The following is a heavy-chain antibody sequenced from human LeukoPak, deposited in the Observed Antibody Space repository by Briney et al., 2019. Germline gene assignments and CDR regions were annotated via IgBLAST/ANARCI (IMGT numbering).Heavy chain of an antibody. CDR2: IYYSGST. CDR1: GGSISSSSYY. V-gene: IGHV4-39*01. CDR3: ARHSAQYGGYVGY. Sequence: PSETLSLTCTVSGGSISSSSYYWGWIRQPPGKGLEWIGSIYYSGSTYYNPSLKGRVTISVDTSKNQFSLKLSSVTAADTAVYYCARHSAQYGGYVGYRGQGTLVTVSS. J-gene: IGHJ4*02. D-gene: IGHD5-12*01.